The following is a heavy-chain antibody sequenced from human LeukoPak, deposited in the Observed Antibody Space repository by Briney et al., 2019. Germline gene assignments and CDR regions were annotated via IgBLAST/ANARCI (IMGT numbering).Heavy chain of an antibody. Sequence: AASVKVSCKASGGTFSSYAISWVRQAPGQGLEWIGRIIPILGIANYAQKFQGRVTITADKSTSTAYMELSSLRSEDTAVYYCASPVQSEAWIWGQGTMVTVSS. CDR2: IIPILGIA. CDR1: GGTFSSYA. J-gene: IGHJ3*02. V-gene: IGHV1-69*04. D-gene: IGHD3-10*01. CDR3: ASPVQSEAWI.